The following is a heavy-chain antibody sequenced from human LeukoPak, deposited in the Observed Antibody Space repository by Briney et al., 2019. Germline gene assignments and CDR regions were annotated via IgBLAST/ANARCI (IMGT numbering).Heavy chain of an antibody. Sequence: ASVKVSCKASGYTFTSYGISWVRQAPGQGLEWVGWISAYNGNTNYAQKLQGRVTMTTDTSTSTAYMELRSLRSDDTAVYYCARHRGGYSFDAFDIWGQGTMVTVSS. CDR2: ISAYNGNT. CDR1: GYTFTSYG. J-gene: IGHJ3*02. D-gene: IGHD5-18*01. V-gene: IGHV1-18*01. CDR3: ARHRGGYSFDAFDI.